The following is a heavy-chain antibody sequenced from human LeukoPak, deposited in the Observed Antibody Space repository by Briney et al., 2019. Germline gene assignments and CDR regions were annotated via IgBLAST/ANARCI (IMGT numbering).Heavy chain of an antibody. D-gene: IGHD6-13*01. J-gene: IGHJ1*01. CDR1: GGSFSGYY. CDR3: ARRLSSSWYLRAEYFQH. V-gene: IGHV4-34*01. CDR2: INHSGST. Sequence: SETLSLTCAVYGGSFSGYYWTWVRQPPGKGLEWMGEINHSGSTNYNPSLKSRVTISVDTSKNQFSLKLSSVTAADTAVYYCARRLSSSWYLRAEYFQHWGQGTLVTVSS.